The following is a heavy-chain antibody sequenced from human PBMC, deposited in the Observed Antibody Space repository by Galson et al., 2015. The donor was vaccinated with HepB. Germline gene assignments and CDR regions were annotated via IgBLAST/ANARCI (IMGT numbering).Heavy chain of an antibody. CDR2: INPNSGGT. CDR1: GYTFTGYY. V-gene: IGHV1-2*02. CDR3: ARGLDRYYCYYYGMDV. J-gene: IGHJ6*02. Sequence: SVKVSCKASGYTFTGYYMHWVRQAPGQGLEWMGWINPNSGGTNYAQKFQGRVTMTRDTSISTAYMELSRLRSDDTAVYYCARGLDRYYCYYYGMDVWGQGTTVTVSS.